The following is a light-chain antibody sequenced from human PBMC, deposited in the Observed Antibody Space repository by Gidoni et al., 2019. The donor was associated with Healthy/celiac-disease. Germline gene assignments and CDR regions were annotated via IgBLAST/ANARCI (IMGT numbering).Light chain of an antibody. Sequence: EIVMTQSPDTLSVPPEERATLSCSASQSVSSNLACNQQNPRQVPRLLIYGASTRATGIPARFRGSGSCTEFTLTISSLQSEDFAVYYCHQYISGITFGGGTKVEIK. J-gene: IGKJ4*01. CDR3: HQYISGIT. V-gene: IGKV3-15*01. CDR1: QSVSSN. CDR2: GAS.